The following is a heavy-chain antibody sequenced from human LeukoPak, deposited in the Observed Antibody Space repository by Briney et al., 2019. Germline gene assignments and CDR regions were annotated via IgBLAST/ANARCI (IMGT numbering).Heavy chain of an antibody. CDR3: ARDPDTIFGVVSPPCLDS. V-gene: IGHV1-18*01. J-gene: IGHJ4*02. CDR1: GYTFVRYG. D-gene: IGHD3-3*01. CDR2: ISAHNGHT. Sequence: ASVKVSCKASGYTFVRYGISWVRQAPGQGLEWMGWISAHNGHTNYAQNVQGRVTLTTDTSTSTAYMGIKSLTSNDTAVYYCARDPDTIFGVVSPPCLDSWGQGTLVTVSS.